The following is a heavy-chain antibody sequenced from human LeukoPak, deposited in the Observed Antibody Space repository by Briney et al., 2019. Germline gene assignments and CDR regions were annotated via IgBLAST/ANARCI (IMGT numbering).Heavy chain of an antibody. CDR2: ISSSSSTI. Sequence: GGSLRLSCAASGFTFSSYSMNWVRQAPGKGPEWVSYISSSSSTIYYADSVKGRFTISRDNAKNSLYLQMNSLRAEDTAVYYCARDEGYCSSTSCPRSYFDYWGQGTLVTVSS. D-gene: IGHD2-2*01. CDR1: GFTFSSYS. V-gene: IGHV3-48*01. CDR3: ARDEGYCSSTSCPRSYFDY. J-gene: IGHJ4*02.